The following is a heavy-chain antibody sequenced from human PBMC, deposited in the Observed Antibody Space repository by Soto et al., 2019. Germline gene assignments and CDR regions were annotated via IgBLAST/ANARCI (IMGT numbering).Heavy chain of an antibody. D-gene: IGHD3-3*01. V-gene: IGHV1-69*02. Sequence: QVQLVQSGAEVKKPGSSVKVSCKASGGTFSSYTISWVRQAPGQGLEWMGRIIPILGIANYAQKFQGRVTITADKSTSTAYMELSSLRSEDTAVYYCASGPPHYDFLSGSFWCQGTMVTVSS. J-gene: IGHJ3*01. CDR1: GGTFSSYT. CDR2: IIPILGIA. CDR3: ASGPPHYDFLSGSF.